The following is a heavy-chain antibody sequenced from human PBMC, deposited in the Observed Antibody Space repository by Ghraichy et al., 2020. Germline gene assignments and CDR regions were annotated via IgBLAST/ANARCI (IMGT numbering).Heavy chain of an antibody. CDR1: GFTVSSNY. Sequence: GSLRLSCAASGFTVSSNYMSWVRQAPGKGLEWVSVIYSGGSTYYADSVKGRFTISRDNSKNTLYLQMNSLRAEDTAVYYCAREGYDSSGYGSGAFDIWGQGTMVTVSS. CDR2: IYSGGST. V-gene: IGHV3-66*01. D-gene: IGHD3-22*01. CDR3: AREGYDSSGYGSGAFDI. J-gene: IGHJ3*02.